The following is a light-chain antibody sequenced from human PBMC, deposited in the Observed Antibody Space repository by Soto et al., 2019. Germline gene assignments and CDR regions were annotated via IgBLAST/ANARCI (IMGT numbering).Light chain of an antibody. CDR1: SSDVGGYNY. V-gene: IGLV2-14*03. Sequence: QSALTQPASVSASPGQSITISCTGASSDVGGYNYVSWYQQHPGKAPKLIISDVSNRPSGVSNRFSGSKSGSTASLTISGLQSEDEADYYCASYTSSSPPYVVFGGGTQLTVL. CDR3: ASYTSSSPPYVV. J-gene: IGLJ2*01. CDR2: DVS.